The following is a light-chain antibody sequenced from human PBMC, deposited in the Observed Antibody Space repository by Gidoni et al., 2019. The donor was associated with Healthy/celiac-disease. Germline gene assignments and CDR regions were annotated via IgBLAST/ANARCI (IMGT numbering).Light chain of an antibody. V-gene: IGKV1-33*01. CDR3: QQYDNLPGYT. CDR1: QDISNY. CDR2: DAS. J-gene: IGKJ4*01. Sequence: IPVTQSPSSLSASVGDRVTITCQASQDISNYLNWYQQKPGKAPKLLIYDASSLETGVPSRFSGSGSGTDFTFTISSLQPEDIATYYCQQYDNLPGYTFGRGTKVEIK.